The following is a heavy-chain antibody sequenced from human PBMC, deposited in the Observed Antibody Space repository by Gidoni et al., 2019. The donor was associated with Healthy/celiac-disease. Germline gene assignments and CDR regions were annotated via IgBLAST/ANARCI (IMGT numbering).Heavy chain of an antibody. CDR2: IYYSGST. CDR3: ARQGRRWLRVVQGAFDI. CDR1: GGSISSSSYY. V-gene: IGHV4-39*01. Sequence: QLQLQESGPGLVKPSETLSLTCTVSGGSISSSSYYWGWIRQPPGKGLEWIGSIYYSGSTYYNPSLKSRVTISVDTSKNQFSLKLSSVTAADTAVYYCARQGRRWLRVVQGAFDIWGQGTMVTVSS. D-gene: IGHD5-12*01. J-gene: IGHJ3*02.